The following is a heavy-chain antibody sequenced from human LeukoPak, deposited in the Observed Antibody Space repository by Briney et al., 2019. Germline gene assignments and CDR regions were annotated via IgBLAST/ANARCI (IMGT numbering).Heavy chain of an antibody. CDR2: ISGSGDNK. J-gene: IGHJ4*02. CDR3: ADSDNFDY. V-gene: IGHV3-23*01. Sequence: GGSLRLSCAASGFTFSSYTMSWVRQAPGKGLEWVSIISGSGDNKYHADSVKGRFTISRDNSKNTLYLQMNSLRAEDTAVYYCADSDNFDYWGQGTLVTVSS. CDR1: GFTFSSYT.